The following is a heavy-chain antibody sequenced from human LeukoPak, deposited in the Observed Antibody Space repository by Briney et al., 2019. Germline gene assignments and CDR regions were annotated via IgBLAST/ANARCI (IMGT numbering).Heavy chain of an antibody. V-gene: IGHV3-30*18. CDR1: GFTFSSYA. CDR3: AKSASYSFDY. CDR2: ISYDGSNT. J-gene: IGHJ4*02. Sequence: GGSLRLSCAASGFTFSSYAMHWVRQAPGKGLEWVAVISYDGSNTYYADSVKGRFTISRGNSKNTLYLQMNSLRTDDTAVYYCAKSASYSFDYWGQGTLVTVSS. D-gene: IGHD1-26*01.